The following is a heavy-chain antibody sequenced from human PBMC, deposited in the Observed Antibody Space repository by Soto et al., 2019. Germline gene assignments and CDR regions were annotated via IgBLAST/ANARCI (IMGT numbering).Heavy chain of an antibody. CDR3: GRDRPVGGTQGETY. Sequence: EVQLVESGGGLVKPGGSLRLSCAASGFTFSSYSMNWVRQAPGKGLEWVSSISSSSSYIYYADSVKGRFTISRDNAKKSLYQQMNRLRGGETAVYYCGRDRPVGGTQGETYWGQGTLVTVSS. CDR2: ISSSSSYI. D-gene: IGHD3-16*01. J-gene: IGHJ4*02. CDR1: GFTFSSYS. V-gene: IGHV3-21*01.